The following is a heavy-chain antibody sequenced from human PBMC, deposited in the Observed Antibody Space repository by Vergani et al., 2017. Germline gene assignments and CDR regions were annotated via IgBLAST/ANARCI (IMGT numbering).Heavy chain of an antibody. V-gene: IGHV4-38-2*01. D-gene: IGHD6-6*01. CDR1: GYSIGSGFY. Sequence: QVRLEESGPGLVKPSETLSLTCSVSGYSIGSGFYWAWIRQSPGEGLQWLTSIHNRGKTYHNPSLKSRVSVSLDTSKNRFSLNLTSVTATDTAVYYCARRGWGSSVGYFDYWGQGNLVTVSS. CDR2: IHNRGKT. J-gene: IGHJ4*02. CDR3: ARRGWGSSVGYFDY.